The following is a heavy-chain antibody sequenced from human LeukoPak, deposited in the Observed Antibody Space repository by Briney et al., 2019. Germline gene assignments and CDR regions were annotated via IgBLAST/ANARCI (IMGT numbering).Heavy chain of an antibody. J-gene: IGHJ4*02. D-gene: IGHD2-2*01. Sequence: ASVKVSCKASGGTFSSYAISWVRQAPGQGLEWMGGIIPIFGTANYAQKFQGRVTITADESTSTAYMELSSLRSEDTAVYYCARDRTYCSSTSCFRHLDYWGQGTLVTVSS. CDR2: IIPIFGTA. CDR1: GGTFSSYA. V-gene: IGHV1-69*13. CDR3: ARDRTYCSSTSCFRHLDY.